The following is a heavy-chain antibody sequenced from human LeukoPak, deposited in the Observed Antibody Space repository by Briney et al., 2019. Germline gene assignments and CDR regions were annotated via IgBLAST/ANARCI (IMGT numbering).Heavy chain of an antibody. V-gene: IGHV4-4*07. Sequence: PSETLSLTCTVSGGSIRDYNWNWIRQPAGKGLEGLGRVYSSGITNYKPSLKSRATISVDKSNSQFSLKLTSVTAADTALYYCATSHLVAWLEAFDIWGQGTVVTVSS. J-gene: IGHJ3*02. CDR1: GGSIRDYN. CDR3: ATSHLVAWLEAFDI. D-gene: IGHD5-12*01. CDR2: VYSSGIT.